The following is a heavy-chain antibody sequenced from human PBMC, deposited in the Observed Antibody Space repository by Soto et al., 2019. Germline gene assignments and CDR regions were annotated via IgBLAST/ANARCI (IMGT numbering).Heavy chain of an antibody. V-gene: IGHV6-1*01. D-gene: IGHD2-2*01. CDR2: TYYTSRWYN. J-gene: IGHJ5*01. Sequence: PSQTLSLTCAISGDSVSNKSAAWNWIRQSPSRGLEWLGRTYYTSRWYNDYAVSVMGRITINPDTSRNQFSLQLNSVTPEDTAVYYCARDRSPGSTSWYDCWGQGALVTVPQ. CDR1: GDSVSNKSAA. CDR3: ARDRSPGSTSWYDC.